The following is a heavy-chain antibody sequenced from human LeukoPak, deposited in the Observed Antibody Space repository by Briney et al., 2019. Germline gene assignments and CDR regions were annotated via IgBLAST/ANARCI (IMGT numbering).Heavy chain of an antibody. V-gene: IGHV3-30-3*01. CDR1: GFTFSSYA. D-gene: IGHD5-18*01. J-gene: IGHJ4*02. CDR3: ARESPGCGQLDY. CDR2: ISYDGSNK. Sequence: PGRSLRLSCAASGFTFSSYAMHWVRQAPGKGLEWVAVISYDGSNKYYADSVKGRFTISRDNSKNTLYLQMNSLRAEDTAVYYCARESPGCGQLDYWGQGTLVTVSS.